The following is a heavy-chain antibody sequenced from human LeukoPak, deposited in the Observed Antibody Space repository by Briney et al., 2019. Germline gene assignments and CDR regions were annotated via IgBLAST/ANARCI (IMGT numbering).Heavy chain of an antibody. CDR2: IYYGGST. J-gene: IGHJ4*02. CDR3: ARGVLTSIRNYDFWSGYYPFDY. Sequence: SETLSLTCTVSGGSISSGGYYWSWIRQHPGKGLEWIGYIYYGGSTYYNPSLKSRVTISVDTSKNQFSLKLSSVTAADTAVYYCARGVLTSIRNYDFWSGYYPFDYWGQGTLVTVSS. D-gene: IGHD3-3*01. CDR1: GGSISSGGYY. V-gene: IGHV4-31*03.